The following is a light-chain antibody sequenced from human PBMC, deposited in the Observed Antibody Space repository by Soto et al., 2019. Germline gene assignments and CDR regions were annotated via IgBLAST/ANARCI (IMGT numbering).Light chain of an antibody. CDR1: QSLTNND. CDR3: QQYEAVVT. Sequence: EIVLTQSPGTLSLSPGEGATLSCRASQSLTNNDCAWYQQKPGRALRLLIDGASTRATGIPDRFSGSGSGTDFTLTISRLEPEDVAVYYCQQYEAVVTFGQGTKVDIK. CDR2: GAS. V-gene: IGKV3-20*01. J-gene: IGKJ1*01.